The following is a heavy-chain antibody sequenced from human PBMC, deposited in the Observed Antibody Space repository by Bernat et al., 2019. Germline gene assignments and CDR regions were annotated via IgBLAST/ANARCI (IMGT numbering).Heavy chain of an antibody. J-gene: IGHJ4*02. CDR1: DGAFSTYY. Sequence: QVQLPQWGAGLLKPSETLSLTCAVSDGAFSTYYWGWIRQLPGKGLEWIGEINHSGSTNYNPSLKSRVTMSVDTSRNRFSLKLSSVTAADSAIYFCARGGVDNSNYGGLFDSWGQGTLLTVSS. CDR2: INHSGST. D-gene: IGHD4-4*01. V-gene: IGHV4-34*02. CDR3: ARGGVDNSNYGGLFDS.